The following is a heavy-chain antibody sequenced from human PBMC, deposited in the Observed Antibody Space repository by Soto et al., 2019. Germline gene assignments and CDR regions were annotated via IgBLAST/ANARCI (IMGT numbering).Heavy chain of an antibody. Sequence: PGGSLRLSCAASGFTFSSYAMSWVRQAPGKGLEWVSAISGSGGSTYYADSVKGRFTISRDNSKNTLYLQMNSLRAEDTAVYYCAKAAPYSSSWYVGGGGDYYGMDVWGQGTTVTVSS. CDR1: GFTFSSYA. D-gene: IGHD6-13*01. CDR2: ISGSGGST. J-gene: IGHJ6*02. CDR3: AKAAPYSSSWYVGGGGDYYGMDV. V-gene: IGHV3-23*01.